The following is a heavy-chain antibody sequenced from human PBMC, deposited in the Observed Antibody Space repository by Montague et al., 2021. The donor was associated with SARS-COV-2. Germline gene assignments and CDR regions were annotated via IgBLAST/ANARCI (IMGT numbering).Heavy chain of an antibody. D-gene: IGHD2-8*02. CDR1: GGSISSSSYY. Sequence: SETLSLTCTVSGGSISSSSYYWGWVRQPPGKGLEWIGSIYYSGSTYYNPSLKSRVTISVDTSKNQFALKLSSVTAADTAVYYCARSDLSVIVLVVYATRGGYFDLWGRGTLVTVSS. CDR3: ARSDLSVIVLVVYATRGGYFDL. V-gene: IGHV4-39*06. CDR2: IYYSGST. J-gene: IGHJ2*01.